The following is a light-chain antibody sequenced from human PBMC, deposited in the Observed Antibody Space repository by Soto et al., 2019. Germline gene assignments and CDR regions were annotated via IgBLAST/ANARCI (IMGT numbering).Light chain of an antibody. CDR2: EVS. Sequence: QSALTQPASVSGSPGQSITISCTGTSRDVGGYVSWYQQHPGKAPKLMIYEVSNRPSGVSNRFSGSKSGNTASLTISGLQAEDEGEFCCRSFSSSNPGVLGGGTKLTVL. CDR1: SRDVGGY. J-gene: IGLJ2*01. CDR3: RSFSSSNPGV. V-gene: IGLV2-14*01.